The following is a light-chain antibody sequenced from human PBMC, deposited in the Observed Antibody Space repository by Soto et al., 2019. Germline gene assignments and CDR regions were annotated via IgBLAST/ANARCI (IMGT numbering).Light chain of an antibody. CDR3: CSYADSSTFV. CDR1: SSDVGSYNL. CDR2: EGS. Sequence: ALTQPASVSGSPGQSITISCTGTSSDVGSYNLVSWYQQHPGKAPKLMIYEGSKRPSGVSNRFSGSKSGNTASLTISGLQAEDEADYYCCSYADSSTFVFGTGTKVTVL. J-gene: IGLJ1*01. V-gene: IGLV2-23*03.